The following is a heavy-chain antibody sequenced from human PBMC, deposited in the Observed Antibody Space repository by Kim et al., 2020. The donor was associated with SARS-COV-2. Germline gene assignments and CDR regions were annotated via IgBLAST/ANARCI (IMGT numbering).Heavy chain of an antibody. CDR1: GGSISSSSYY. CDR3: ARDPSFGHGSSWYVRWDEYFQH. V-gene: IGHV4-39*07. Sequence: SETLSLTCTVSGGSISSSSYYWGWIRQPPGKGLEWIGSIYYSGSTYYNPSLKSRVTISVDTSKNQFSLKLSSVTAADTAVYYCARDPSFGHGSSWYVRWDEYFQHWGQGTLVTVSS. CDR2: IYYSGST. J-gene: IGHJ1*01. D-gene: IGHD6-13*01.